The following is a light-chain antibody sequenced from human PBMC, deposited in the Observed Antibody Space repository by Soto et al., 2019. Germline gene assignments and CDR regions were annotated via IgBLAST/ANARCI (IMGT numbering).Light chain of an antibody. CDR3: LLSYSSAYVI. CDR1: TGAVTSGHY. CDR2: DTS. V-gene: IGLV7-46*01. Sequence: QAVVTQEPSLTVSPGGTVTLTCGSTTGAVTSGHYPYWFQQKPGQAPKTLIYDTSNKHSWTPARFSGSLLGGKAALTLSGAQPEDEAEYYCLLSYSSAYVIFGGGTQLTVL. J-gene: IGLJ2*01.